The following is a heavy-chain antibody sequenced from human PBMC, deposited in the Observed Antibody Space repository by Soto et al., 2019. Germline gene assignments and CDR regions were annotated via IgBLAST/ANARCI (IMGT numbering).Heavy chain of an antibody. CDR2: IRSKANSYAT. CDR1: GFTLSGSA. CDR3: TRHPHQRGHSYGGYGMDV. V-gene: IGHV3-73*01. J-gene: IGHJ6*02. Sequence: PGGSLRLSCADSGFTLSGSAMHWVRQASGKGLEWVGRIRSKANSYATAYAASVKGRFTISRDDSKNTAYLQMNSLKTEDTAVYYCTRHPHQRGHSYGGYGMDVWGQGTTVTVSS. D-gene: IGHD5-18*01.